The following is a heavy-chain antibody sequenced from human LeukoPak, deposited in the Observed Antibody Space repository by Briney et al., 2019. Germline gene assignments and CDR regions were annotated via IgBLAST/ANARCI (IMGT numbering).Heavy chain of an antibody. J-gene: IGHJ3*02. CDR3: AKDKGYGSYTFDT. D-gene: IGHD3-10*01. Sequence: PGGSLRLSCAASGFTFSSYGMHWVRQAPGKGLEWVAVISYDGRNKYYADSVKGRFTISRDNSKNTLYLQMNSLRAEDTAVYYCAKDKGYGSYTFDTWGQGTMVTVSS. CDR1: GFTFSSYG. V-gene: IGHV3-30*18. CDR2: ISYDGRNK.